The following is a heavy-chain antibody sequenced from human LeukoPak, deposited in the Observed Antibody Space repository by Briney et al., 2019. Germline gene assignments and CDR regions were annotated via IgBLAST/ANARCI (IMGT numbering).Heavy chain of an antibody. CDR1: GYTFTSYG. J-gene: IGHJ4*02. D-gene: IGHD2-2*01. Sequence: ASVKVSCKASGYTFTSYGINWVRQAPGQGLEWMGWINPNSGGTNYAQKFQGRVTMTRDTSISTAYMELSRLRSDDTAVYYCARDRGWCSSTSCYEDNFDYWGQGTLVTVSS. V-gene: IGHV1-2*02. CDR3: ARDRGWCSSTSCYEDNFDY. CDR2: INPNSGGT.